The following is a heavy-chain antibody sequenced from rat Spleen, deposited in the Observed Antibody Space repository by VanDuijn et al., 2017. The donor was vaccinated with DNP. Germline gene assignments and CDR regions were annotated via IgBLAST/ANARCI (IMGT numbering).Heavy chain of an antibody. CDR2: IGSDDYAP. Sequence: EVQLVESGGGLVQPGRSLKLSCAASGYTFSDYYMAWVRQAPTKGLEWVAYIGSDDYAPYYGDSVKGRFTISRDNAKSTLYLQMNSLRSEDMATYYCTTDRTTVALFDYWGQGVMVTVSS. V-gene: IGHV5-20*01. J-gene: IGHJ2*01. D-gene: IGHD1-1*01. CDR3: TTDRTTVALFDY. CDR1: GYTFSDYY.